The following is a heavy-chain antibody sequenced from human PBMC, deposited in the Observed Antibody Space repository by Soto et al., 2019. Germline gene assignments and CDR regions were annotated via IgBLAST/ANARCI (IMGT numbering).Heavy chain of an antibody. D-gene: IGHD6-13*01. CDR1: EGTFNSYA. J-gene: IGHJ4*02. Sequence: QAQVVQSGAEVRKPGSSVKLSCKASEGTFNSYAIAWVRQAPGQGLEWMGGIIPYYNTLNYAQKFQDRVTITADDTTNTVYMELSSLRPDDTAVYSCASGASRWYPSYFDSCAQGALVTVSS. V-gene: IGHV1-69*01. CDR3: ASGASRWYPSYFDS. CDR2: IIPYYNTL.